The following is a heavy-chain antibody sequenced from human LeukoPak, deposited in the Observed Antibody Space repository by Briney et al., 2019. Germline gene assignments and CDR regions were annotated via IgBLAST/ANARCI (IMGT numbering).Heavy chain of an antibody. CDR1: GFTFDGYA. D-gene: IGHD2-15*01. V-gene: IGHV3-9*01. CDR2: INWNSGSI. CDR3: ARTRRSGYCSGNNCYNFDY. J-gene: IGHJ4*02. Sequence: PGGSLRLSCAASGFTFDGYAMHWVRQAPGKGLEWVAGINWNSGSIGYADSVKGRFTISRDNAKNSLYLQMNSLRAEDTAVYYCARTRRSGYCSGNNCYNFDYWGQGTLVTVSS.